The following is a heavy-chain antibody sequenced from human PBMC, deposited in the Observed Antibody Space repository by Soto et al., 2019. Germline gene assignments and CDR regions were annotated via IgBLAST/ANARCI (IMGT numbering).Heavy chain of an antibody. J-gene: IGHJ4*02. V-gene: IGHV4-4*02. CDR2: IYHSGST. CDR3: ARLIRSGFDY. Sequence: SETLSLTCAVSSGSISSSNWWSWVRQPPGKGLKWIGEIYHSGSTNYNPTLKSRVTISVDKSKNQFSLKLSTVTAADTAVYYCARLIRSGFDYWGQGTLVTVSS. CDR1: SGSISSSNW.